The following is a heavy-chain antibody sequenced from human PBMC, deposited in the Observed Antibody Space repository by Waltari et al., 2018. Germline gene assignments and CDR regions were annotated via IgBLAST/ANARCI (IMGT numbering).Heavy chain of an antibody. Sequence: QVQLQESGPGLVKPSQTLSLTCTVSGGSISSGSYYWSWIRQPAGKGLEWIGYIYTRGSTNYNPSLKRRVTISVDTSKNQFSLKLSSVTAADTAVYYCARGQPYEPWGQGTLVTVSS. V-gene: IGHV4-61*09. CDR1: GGSISSGSYY. CDR3: ARGQPYEP. CDR2: IYTRGST. J-gene: IGHJ5*02.